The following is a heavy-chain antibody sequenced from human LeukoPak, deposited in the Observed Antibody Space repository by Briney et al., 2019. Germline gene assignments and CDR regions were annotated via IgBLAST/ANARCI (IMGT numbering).Heavy chain of an antibody. CDR1: GGSISGYY. CDR2: IYYSGCT. CDR3: ARGGSYPYYFDY. V-gene: IGHV4-59*01. J-gene: IGHJ4*02. D-gene: IGHD1-26*01. Sequence: SETLSLTCTVSGGSISGYYWSWVRQPPGTGLEWIGYIYYSGCTNYNPAIKRRATISVDTSKNQFALKLSSVTAADTAVYYCARGGSYPYYFDYWGQGTLVTVSS.